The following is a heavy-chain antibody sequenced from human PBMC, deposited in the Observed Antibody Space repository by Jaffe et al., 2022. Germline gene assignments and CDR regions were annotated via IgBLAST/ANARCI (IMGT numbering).Heavy chain of an antibody. CDR3: ARQRGGSYYDYYYYYMDV. CDR1: GYSISSGYY. CDR2: IYHSGST. Sequence: QVQLQESGPGLVKPSETLSLTCAVSGYSISSGYYWGWIRQPPGKGLEWIGSIYHSGSTYYNPSLKSRVTISVDTSKNQFSLKLSSVTAADTAVYYCARQRGGSYYDYYYYYMDVWGKGTTVTVSS. J-gene: IGHJ6*03. V-gene: IGHV4-38-2*01. D-gene: IGHD1-26*01.